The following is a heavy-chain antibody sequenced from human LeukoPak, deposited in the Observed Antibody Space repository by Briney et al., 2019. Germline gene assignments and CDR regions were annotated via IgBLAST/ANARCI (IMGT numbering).Heavy chain of an antibody. Sequence: SVKVSCKAPGGTFSSYAISWVRQAPGQGLEWMGRIIPILGIANYAQKFQGRVTITADKSTSTAYMELSSLRSEDTAVYCCARARNYYYDSSGYYSYWGQGTLVTVSS. CDR2: IIPILGIA. J-gene: IGHJ4*02. V-gene: IGHV1-69*04. CDR1: GGTFSSYA. CDR3: ARARNYYYDSSGYYSY. D-gene: IGHD3-22*01.